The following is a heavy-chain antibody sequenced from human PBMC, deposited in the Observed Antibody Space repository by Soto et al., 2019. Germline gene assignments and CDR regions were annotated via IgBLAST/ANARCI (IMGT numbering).Heavy chain of an antibody. D-gene: IGHD3-10*01. CDR3: ARGSYYYYYYGMDV. V-gene: IGHV4-34*01. CDR2: INHSGST. CDR1: GGSFSGYY. J-gene: IGHJ6*02. Sequence: QVQLQQWXAGLLKPSETLSLTCAVYGGSFSGYYWSXIRQPPGKGLEWIGEINHSGSTNYNPSLKXXXXXXXXXXXXXXXXXXXXXXXADTAVYYCARGSYYYYYYGMDVWGQGTTVTVSS.